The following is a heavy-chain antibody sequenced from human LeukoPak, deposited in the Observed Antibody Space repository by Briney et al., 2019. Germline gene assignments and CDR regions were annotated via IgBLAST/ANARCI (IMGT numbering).Heavy chain of an antibody. Sequence: SETLSLTCTVSGGSISGGSYYWNWIRQPAGKGLEWIGRIYTSGSTNYNPSLKSRVTISLDTSKNQFSLKLSSVTAADTAVYYGARGPRWLQLRQGYFQHWGQGTLVTVSS. J-gene: IGHJ1*01. V-gene: IGHV4-61*02. CDR2: IYTSGST. CDR3: ARGPRWLQLRQGYFQH. CDR1: GGSISGGSYY. D-gene: IGHD5-24*01.